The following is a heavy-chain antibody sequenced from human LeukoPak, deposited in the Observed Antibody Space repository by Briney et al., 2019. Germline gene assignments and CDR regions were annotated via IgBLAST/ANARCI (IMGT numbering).Heavy chain of an antibody. J-gene: IGHJ3*02. D-gene: IGHD1-7*01. CDR3: ARGSNWNYGTAFDI. V-gene: IGHV3-7*01. CDR2: IKQDGSEK. Sequence: GGSLRLSCAASGFTFSSYWMSWVRRAPGKGLEWVANIKQDGSEKYYVDSVKGRFTISRDNAKNSLYLQMNSLRAEDTAVYYCARGSNWNYGTAFDIWGQGTMVTVSS. CDR1: GFTFSSYW.